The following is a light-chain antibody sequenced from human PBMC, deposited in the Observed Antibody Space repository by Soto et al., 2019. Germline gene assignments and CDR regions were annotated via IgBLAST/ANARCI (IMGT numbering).Light chain of an antibody. V-gene: IGKV3-15*01. CDR2: FAS. J-gene: IGKJ4*01. CDR1: QTVSNN. CDR3: QHYNEWPLT. Sequence: IVMTQSPATLSVSPGERATLSCWASQTVSNNLAWYQQKPGQAPRLLIYFASTRATGIPARFIGSGSGTEFTLTISSLQSEDFAVYFCQHYNEWPLTFGGGTKVE.